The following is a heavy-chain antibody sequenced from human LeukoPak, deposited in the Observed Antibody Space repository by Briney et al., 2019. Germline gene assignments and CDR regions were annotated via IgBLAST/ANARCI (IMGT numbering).Heavy chain of an antibody. J-gene: IGHJ2*01. V-gene: IGHV3-9*01. Sequence: PGGSLRLSCAASGFTFDDYAMHWVRQAPGKGLEWVSGISWNSGSIGYADSVKGRFTISRDNAKNSLYLQMNSLRAEDTALYYCAAYPDIVVAVAATDWYFDLWGRGTLVTVSS. D-gene: IGHD2-15*01. CDR2: ISWNSGSI. CDR1: GFTFDDYA. CDR3: AAYPDIVVAVAATDWYFDL.